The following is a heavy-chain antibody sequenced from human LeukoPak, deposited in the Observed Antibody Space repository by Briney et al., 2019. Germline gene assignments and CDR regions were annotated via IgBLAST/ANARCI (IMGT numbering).Heavy chain of an antibody. D-gene: IGHD3-10*01. J-gene: IGHJ4*02. CDR2: ISYDGSNK. Sequence: GGSLRLSCAASGFTFSSYAMHWVRQAPGKGLEWVAVISYDGSNKYYADSVKGRFTISRDNSKNTLYLQMNSLRAEDTAVYYCARGGYYGSGIYPTSSPDYWGQGTLVTVSS. CDR3: ARGGYYGSGIYPTSSPDY. CDR1: GFTFSSYA. V-gene: IGHV3-30*04.